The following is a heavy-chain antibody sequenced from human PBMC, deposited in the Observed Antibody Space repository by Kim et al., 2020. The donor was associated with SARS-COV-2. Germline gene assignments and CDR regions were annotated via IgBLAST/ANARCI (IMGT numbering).Heavy chain of an antibody. CDR3: ATARGVIQYDFDY. CDR2: ISYDGSNK. J-gene: IGHJ4*02. V-gene: IGHV3-30-3*01. D-gene: IGHD3-10*01. Sequence: GGSLRLSCAASGFTFSSYAMHWVRQAPGKGLEWVAVISYDGSNKYYADSVKGRFTISRDNSKNTLYLQMNSLRAEDTAVYYCATARGVIQYDFDYWGQGT. CDR1: GFTFSSYA.